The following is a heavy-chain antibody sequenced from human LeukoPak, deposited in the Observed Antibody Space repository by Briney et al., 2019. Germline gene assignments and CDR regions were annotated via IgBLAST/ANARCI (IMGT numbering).Heavy chain of an antibody. CDR2: ISSSGSTI. D-gene: IGHD5-18*01. Sequence: GGSLRLSCAASGFTFSDYYMSWIRQAPGKGLEWVLYISSSGSTIYYADSVKGRFTISRDNAKNSLYLQMNSLRAEDTAVYYCARDDDTAISLGDYWGQGTLVTVSS. CDR3: ARDDDTAISLGDY. V-gene: IGHV3-11*04. CDR1: GFTFSDYY. J-gene: IGHJ4*02.